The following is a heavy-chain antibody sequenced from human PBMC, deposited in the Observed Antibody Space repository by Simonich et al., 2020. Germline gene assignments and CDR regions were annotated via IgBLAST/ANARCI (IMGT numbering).Heavy chain of an antibody. CDR1: GFTFSSYS. V-gene: IGHV3-21*01. CDR3: ARKRFLEWFFDY. D-gene: IGHD3-3*01. CDR2: MISRSSYI. Sequence: EVQLVESWGGLVKPGGSLRLSCAASGFTFSSYSMNWVRQAPGKGLVVVLSMISRSSYIYYADSVKGRFTSSRDNAKNSLYLQMNSLRAEDTAVYYCARKRFLEWFFDYWGQGTLVTVSS. J-gene: IGHJ4*02.